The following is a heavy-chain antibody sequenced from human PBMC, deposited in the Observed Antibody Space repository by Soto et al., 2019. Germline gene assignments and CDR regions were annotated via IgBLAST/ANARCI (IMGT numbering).Heavy chain of an antibody. Sequence: SETLSLTCSVSGDSISDSSYYWGWIRQPPGKGLEWIGTIYYSGSTYYNPSHKSRVTISADTSRNQFSLKLSAVISADTAVYYCARADPDASVGYWGQGTLVTVSS. CDR1: GDSISDSSYY. J-gene: IGHJ4*02. CDR2: IYYSGST. D-gene: IGHD3-16*01. CDR3: ARADPDASVGY. V-gene: IGHV4-39*07.